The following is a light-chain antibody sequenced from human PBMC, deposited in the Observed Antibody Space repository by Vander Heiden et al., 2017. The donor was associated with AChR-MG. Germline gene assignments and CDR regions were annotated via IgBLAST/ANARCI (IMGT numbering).Light chain of an antibody. CDR1: SGDVGSYNL. CDR2: EAN. CDR3: CSYAGSSTLWV. V-gene: IGLV2-23*01. J-gene: IGLJ3*02. Sequence: QSALTQPASVSGSPGQSITISCTGTSGDVGSYNLVSWYQHHPGKAPKVIIYEANKRPSGASNRFSGSKSGNTASLTISGLQAEDEAIYYCCSYAGSSTLWVLGGGTKLTVL.